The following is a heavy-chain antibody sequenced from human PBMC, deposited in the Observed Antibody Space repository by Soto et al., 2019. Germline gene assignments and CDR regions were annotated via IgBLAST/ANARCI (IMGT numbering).Heavy chain of an antibody. Sequence: QVQLVQSGAEVKKPGASVKVSCKASGYTFTSYXIXXXXXXXXQGLEWMGWMNPNSGNTGYAQKFQGRVTMTRNTXXXXXXXXXXXXXXXXXXVXXCARHVVTALDYWGQGTLVTVSS. J-gene: IGHJ4*02. V-gene: IGHV1-8*01. CDR2: MNPNSGNT. CDR1: GYTFTSYX. CDR3: ARHVVTALDY. D-gene: IGHD2-21*02.